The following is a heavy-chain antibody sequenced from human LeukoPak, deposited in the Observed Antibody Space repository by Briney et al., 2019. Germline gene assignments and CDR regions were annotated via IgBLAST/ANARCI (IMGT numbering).Heavy chain of an antibody. CDR2: IYYSGST. D-gene: IGHD5-18*01. CDR1: GVSISSYY. CDR3: AGEGSGGYRFDY. V-gene: IGHV4-59*01. Sequence: SGTLSLTCTVSGVSISSYYLSWIRQSPEKGLEWIWYIYYSGSTNYNPSLRSRVTISVDTSKSQFSLKLISVTAADTAVYYCAGEGSGGYRFDYWGQGTLVTVSS. J-gene: IGHJ4*02.